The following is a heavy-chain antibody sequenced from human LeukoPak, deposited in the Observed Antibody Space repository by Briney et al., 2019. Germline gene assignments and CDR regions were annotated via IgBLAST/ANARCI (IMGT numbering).Heavy chain of an antibody. CDR1: GYSFTSYW. V-gene: IGHV1-24*01. J-gene: IGHJ4*02. CDR2: FDPEDGET. CDR3: ATQMGSGWYDY. D-gene: IGHD6-19*01. Sequence: GESLKISCKGSGYSFTSYWIGWVRQAPGKGLEWMGGFDPEDGETIYAQKFQGRVTMTEDTSTDTAYMELSSLRSEDTAVYYCATQMGSGWYDYWGQGTLVTVSS.